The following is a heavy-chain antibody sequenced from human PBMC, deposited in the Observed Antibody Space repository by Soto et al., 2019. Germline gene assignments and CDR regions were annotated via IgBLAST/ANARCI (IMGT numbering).Heavy chain of an antibody. Sequence: LRLSCAASGFTFSSYAMSWVRQAPGKGLEWVSGISGSGDSTYYADSVKGRFTISRDNSKNTLYLQMNSLRAEDTAVYYCAKGRSGWTVDLFDYWGQGTLVTVSS. V-gene: IGHV3-23*01. CDR2: ISGSGDST. J-gene: IGHJ4*02. CDR1: GFTFSSYA. D-gene: IGHD6-19*01. CDR3: AKGRSGWTVDLFDY.